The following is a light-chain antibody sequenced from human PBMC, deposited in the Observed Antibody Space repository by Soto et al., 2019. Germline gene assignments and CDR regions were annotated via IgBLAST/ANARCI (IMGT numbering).Light chain of an antibody. CDR3: CSYAGGRPLGV. CDR2: EAS. J-gene: IGLJ1*01. Sequence: QSVLTQPAAVSGSPGLSITISCTGTSSDVGNYNLVSWYQQHPGKAPKLMIYEASKRPSGVSNRFSASKSGITASLTISGLQADDEADYYCCSYAGGRPLGVFGTGTKVTVL. CDR1: SSDVGNYNL. V-gene: IGLV2-23*02.